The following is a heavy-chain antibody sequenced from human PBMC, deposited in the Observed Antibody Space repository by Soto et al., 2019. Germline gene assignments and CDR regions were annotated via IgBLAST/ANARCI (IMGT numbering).Heavy chain of an antibody. V-gene: IGHV4-59*08. CDR1: GGSISSYY. CDR3: ARYSGYEPYNFDY. Sequence: SETLSLTCTVSGGSISSYYWSWIRRPPGKGLEWIGYIYYSGSTNYNPSLKSRVTISVDTSKNQFSLKLSSVTAADTAVYYCARYSGYEPYNFDYWGQGTLVTVSS. CDR2: IYYSGST. D-gene: IGHD5-12*01. J-gene: IGHJ4*02.